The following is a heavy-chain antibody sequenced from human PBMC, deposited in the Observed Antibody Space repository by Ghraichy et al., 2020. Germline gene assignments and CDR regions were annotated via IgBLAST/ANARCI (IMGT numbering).Heavy chain of an antibody. CDR3: ARYGGVYYFDY. V-gene: IGHV4-38-2*02. D-gene: IGHD4-17*01. J-gene: IGHJ4*02. CDR2: IYHSGST. CDR1: GYSISSGYY. Sequence: SETLSLTCTVSGYSISSGYYWGWIRQPPGKGLEWIGGIYHSGSTYYNPSLKSRVTISVDTSKNQFSVKLSSVTAADTAVYYCARYGGVYYFDYWGQGTLVTVSS.